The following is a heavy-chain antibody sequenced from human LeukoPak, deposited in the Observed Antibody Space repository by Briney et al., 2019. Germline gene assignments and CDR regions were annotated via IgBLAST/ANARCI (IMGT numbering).Heavy chain of an antibody. D-gene: IGHD5-18*01. CDR3: ARVDTAHDY. V-gene: IGHV4-59*01. Sequence: PSETLSLTCTVSGGSISSYYWSWIRQPPGKGLEWIGYIYYSGSTNYNPSLKSRVTISVDTSKNQFSLKLSSLTAADTAVYYCARVDTAHDYWGQGTLVTVSS. J-gene: IGHJ4*02. CDR1: GGSISSYY. CDR2: IYYSGST.